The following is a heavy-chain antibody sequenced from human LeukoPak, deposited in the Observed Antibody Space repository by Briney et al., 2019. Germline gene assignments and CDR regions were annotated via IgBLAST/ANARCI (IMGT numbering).Heavy chain of an antibody. CDR2: ISGSGGST. V-gene: IGHV3-23*01. J-gene: IGHJ4*02. CDR1: GFTFSSYA. CDR3: AKDPGGNYYDSSGYDY. D-gene: IGHD3-22*01. Sequence: GGSLRLSCAASGFTFSSYAMSWVRQAPGKGLEWVSAISGSGGSTYYADSVKGRFTISRDNSKNTLYLQMNSLRAKDTAVYYCAKDPGGNYYDSSGYDYWGQGTLVTVSS.